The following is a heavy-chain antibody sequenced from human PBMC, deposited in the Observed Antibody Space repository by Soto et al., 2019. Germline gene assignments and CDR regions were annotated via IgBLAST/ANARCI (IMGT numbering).Heavy chain of an antibody. CDR2: FDPEDGET. CDR3: ASVPRRGEVTAVTAEGEQNFCGMNV. V-gene: IGHV1-24*01. J-gene: IGHJ6*02. CDR1: GHTLTEIS. Sequence: ASVKVSCKVSGHTLTEISMHWVRQAPGKGLEWMGGFDPEDGETFYAQKFQGRLTMTEDTAIETAYMEMSFLRSEDTAVYYCASVPRRGEVTAVTAEGEQNFCGMNVWGQGTTVTVSS. D-gene: IGHD2-21*02.